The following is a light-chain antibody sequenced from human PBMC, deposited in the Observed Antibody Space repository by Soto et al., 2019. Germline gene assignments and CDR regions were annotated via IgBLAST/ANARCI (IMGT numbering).Light chain of an antibody. CDR2: DAS. Sequence: EIVLTQSPATLSLSPGERATLSCRASQSVSSYLAWYQQKPGQAPRLLIYDASNRATGIPARFSGSGSGTDVTLPFSSLEPEDFAFYYCQQRSNCLFTFGPGTKVDIK. V-gene: IGKV3-11*01. CDR3: QQRSNCLFT. J-gene: IGKJ3*01. CDR1: QSVSSY.